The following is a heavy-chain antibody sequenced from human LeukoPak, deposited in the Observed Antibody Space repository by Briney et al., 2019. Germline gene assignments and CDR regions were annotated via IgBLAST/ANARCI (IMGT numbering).Heavy chain of an antibody. D-gene: IGHD1-14*01. CDR3: AKVSGGGLYYDGMDV. Sequence: GGSLRLSCAVSRFAFSNYGMSWVRQAPGKGLEWVSAISGSGGSTYYADSVKGRFTISRDNSKNTLYLQMNSLRAEDTAVYYCAKVSGGGLYYDGMDVWGQGTTVTVSS. CDR1: RFAFSNYG. J-gene: IGHJ6*02. CDR2: ISGSGGST. V-gene: IGHV3-23*01.